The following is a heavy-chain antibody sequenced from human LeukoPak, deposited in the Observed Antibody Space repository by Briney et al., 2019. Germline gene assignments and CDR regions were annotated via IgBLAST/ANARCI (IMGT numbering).Heavy chain of an antibody. J-gene: IGHJ6*03. CDR2: ISAYNGNT. D-gene: IGHD2-2*01. CDR1: GYTFTSYG. V-gene: IGHV1-18*01. CDR3: ARFGPPDCSSTSCYSYYYYMDV. Sequence: ASVKVSCKASGYTFTSYGISWVRQAPGQGLEWMGWISAYNGNTNYAQKLQGRVTMTTDTSTSTAYMELRSLRSDDTAVYYCARFGPPDCSSTSCYSYYYYMDVWGKGTTVTVSS.